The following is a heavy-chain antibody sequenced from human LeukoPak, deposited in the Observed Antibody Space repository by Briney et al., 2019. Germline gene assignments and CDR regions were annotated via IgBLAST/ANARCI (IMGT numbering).Heavy chain of an antibody. CDR1: GFSLSTSGVG. V-gene: IGHV2-5*02. D-gene: IGHD6-19*01. CDR3: AHRQAGCFDY. J-gene: IGHJ4*02. CDR2: IYWDDGK. Sequence: SGPTLVKPTQTLTLTCTFSGFSLSTSGVGVGWIRQPPGKALEWLALIYWDDGKRYSPSLNSRLTITKDTSENQVVLTMTNTDPVDTATYYCAHRQAGCFDYWGQGTLVTVSS.